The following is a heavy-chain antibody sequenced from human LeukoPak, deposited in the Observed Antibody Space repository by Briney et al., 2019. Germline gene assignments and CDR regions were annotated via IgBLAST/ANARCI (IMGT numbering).Heavy chain of an antibody. CDR2: ISASGRSA. CDR3: ARPLTGTGAYDY. Sequence: GGSLRLSCAASGFTFSNYAMSRVRQAPGKGLEWVSSISASGRSAYYSDSVEGRFTISRDNSKNTLYLQVIPLRAEDTAVYYCARPLTGTGAYDYWGQGTLVTVSS. D-gene: IGHD1/OR15-1a*01. J-gene: IGHJ4*02. CDR1: GFTFSNYA. V-gene: IGHV3-23*01.